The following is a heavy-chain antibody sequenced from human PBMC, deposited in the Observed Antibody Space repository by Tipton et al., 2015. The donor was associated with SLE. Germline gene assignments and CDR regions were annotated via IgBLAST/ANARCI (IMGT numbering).Heavy chain of an antibody. CDR3: ARRDRRLFQH. D-gene: IGHD1-14*01. Sequence: QLVQSGAEVKKPGSSVKVSCKASGGTFSSYTISWVRQAPGQGLEWMGRIIPIFGIANYAQKFQGRVTITADKSTSTAYMELRSLRSDDTAVYYCARRDRRLFQHWGQGTLVTVSS. CDR2: IIPIFGIA. J-gene: IGHJ1*01. CDR1: GGTFSSYT. V-gene: IGHV1-69*09.